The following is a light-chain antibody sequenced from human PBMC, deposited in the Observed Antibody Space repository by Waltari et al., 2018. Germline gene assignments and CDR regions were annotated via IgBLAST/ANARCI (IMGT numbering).Light chain of an antibody. J-gene: IGLJ3*02. CDR2: VIS. V-gene: IGLV1-40*01. Sequence: QSVLTQPPSVSGAPGQRVTISCTGNRSNIGAGYDGNWYQQFPGAVPKSLMFVISFRAPGVFDRLSGSKAGSSASLTITGVQTDDEADYHCQSYDTDLRIWVFGGGTKLTVL. CDR3: QSYDTDLRIWV. CDR1: RSNIGAGYD.